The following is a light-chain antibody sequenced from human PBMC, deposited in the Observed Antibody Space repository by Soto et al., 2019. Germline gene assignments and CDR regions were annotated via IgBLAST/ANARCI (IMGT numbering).Light chain of an antibody. V-gene: IGKV1-5*03. Sequence: DIQMTQSPSSVSASVGDRVTITCRPSQNINIWLAWYQQKPGKAPKLLIYKASTLESGVPSRFSGSGSGTEFTLTISSLQPDDSATYYCQQYNGLPTWTFGQGTKVEMK. J-gene: IGKJ1*01. CDR1: QNINIW. CDR2: KAS. CDR3: QQYNGLPTWT.